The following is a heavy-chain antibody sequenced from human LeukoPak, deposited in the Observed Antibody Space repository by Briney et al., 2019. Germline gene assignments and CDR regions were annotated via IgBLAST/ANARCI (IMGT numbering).Heavy chain of an antibody. CDR1: GFTFSSYW. J-gene: IGHJ4*02. CDR3: TSPLGADILTGYYG. V-gene: IGHV3-7*01. D-gene: IGHD3-9*01. CDR2: IKQDGSEK. Sequence: GGSLRLSCAAFGFTFSSYWMSWVRQAPGQGLEWVANIKQDGSEKNYVDSVKGRFTISRDNAKNSLYLQMNTLRAEDTAVYYCTSPLGADILTGYYGWGQGALVTVSS.